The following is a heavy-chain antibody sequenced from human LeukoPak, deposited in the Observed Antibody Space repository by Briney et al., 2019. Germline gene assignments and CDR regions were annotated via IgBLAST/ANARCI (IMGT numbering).Heavy chain of an antibody. CDR1: GHTLTSYG. Sequence: ASVKVSCKASGHTLTSYGIHWVRQAPGQGLEWMGWMNPNSGNTGYAQKFQGRVTMTRNTSISTAYMELSSLRSEDTAVYYCARGRAKYCSSTSCYTGRTFDPWGQGTLVTVSS. J-gene: IGHJ5*02. CDR3: ARGRAKYCSSTSCYTGRTFDP. D-gene: IGHD2-2*02. CDR2: MNPNSGNT. V-gene: IGHV1-8*01.